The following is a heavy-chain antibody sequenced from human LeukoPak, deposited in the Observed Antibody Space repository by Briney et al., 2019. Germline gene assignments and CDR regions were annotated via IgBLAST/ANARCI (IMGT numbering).Heavy chain of an antibody. V-gene: IGHV3-30*04. D-gene: IGHD2-21*02. CDR1: GFTFSSYA. J-gene: IGHJ6*04. Sequence: PGRSLRLSCAASGFTFSSYAMHWARQAPGKGVEWVAVILYDGSNKYYADSVKGRFTISRDNSKTTLYLHMNRLSAEDTAVYSCARARGDCSRVYYYYCGMDVWGKGTTVTVSS. CDR3: ARARGDCSRVYYYYCGMDV. CDR2: ILYDGSNK.